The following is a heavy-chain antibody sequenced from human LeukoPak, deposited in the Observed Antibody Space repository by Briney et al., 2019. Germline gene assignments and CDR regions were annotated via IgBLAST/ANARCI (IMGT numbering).Heavy chain of an antibody. CDR2: IYYSGST. CDR1: GGSISSYY. Sequence: SETLSLTCTVSGGSISSYYWSWIRQPPGKRLEWIGYIYYSGSTNYNPSLKSRVTISVDTSKNQFSLKLSSVTAADTAVYYCASSYYYGSGSLYYYGMDVWGQGTTVTVSS. CDR3: ASSYYYGSGSLYYYGMDV. D-gene: IGHD3-10*01. V-gene: IGHV4-59*08. J-gene: IGHJ6*02.